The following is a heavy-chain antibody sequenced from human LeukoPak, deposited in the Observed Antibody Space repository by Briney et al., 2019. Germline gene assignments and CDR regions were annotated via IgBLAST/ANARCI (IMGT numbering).Heavy chain of an antibody. J-gene: IGHJ4*02. Sequence: PGGSLRFSCAASGFTFSSNAMSWVRQAPGKGLEWVSAISGSGGSTYYADSVKGRFTISRDNSKNTLYLQMNSLRAEDTAVYYCAKDPLYYDSSGYHYWGWGQGTLVTVSS. CDR2: ISGSGGST. V-gene: IGHV3-23*01. CDR3: AKDPLYYDSSGYHYWG. D-gene: IGHD3-22*01. CDR1: GFTFSSNA.